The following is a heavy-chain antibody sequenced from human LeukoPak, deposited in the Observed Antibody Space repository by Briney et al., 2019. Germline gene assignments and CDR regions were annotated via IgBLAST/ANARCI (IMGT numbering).Heavy chain of an antibody. CDR3: ARAGQWLVTYYYYYMDV. CDR2: INHSGST. J-gene: IGHJ6*03. Sequence: SETLSLTCAVYGGSFSGYYWSWIRQPPGKGLEWIGEINHSGSTNYNPSLKSRVTISVDTSKNQFSLKLSSVTAADTAVYYCARAGQWLVTYYYYYMDVWGKGTTVTVSS. D-gene: IGHD6-19*01. CDR1: GGSFSGYY. V-gene: IGHV4-34*01.